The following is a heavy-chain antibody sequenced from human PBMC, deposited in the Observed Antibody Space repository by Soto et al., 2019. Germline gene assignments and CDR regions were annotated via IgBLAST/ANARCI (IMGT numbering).Heavy chain of an antibody. D-gene: IGHD3-10*01. Sequence: EVQLLESGGGLVQPGGSLRVSCAASGFAFNIYAMSWVRQAPGKGLEWVSVISGSDDSKNYADSVKGRFTISRDNSKNTVYLQMNSLRVEDTAVYYCAKDLNHYGSGSYFDYWGQGTLITVSS. V-gene: IGHV3-23*01. CDR1: GFAFNIYA. J-gene: IGHJ4*02. CDR3: AKDLNHYGSGSYFDY. CDR2: ISGSDDSK.